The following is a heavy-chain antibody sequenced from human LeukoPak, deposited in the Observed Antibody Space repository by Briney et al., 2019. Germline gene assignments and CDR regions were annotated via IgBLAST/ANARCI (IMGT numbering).Heavy chain of an antibody. CDR3: ARDYAPYSSGWYRGSIDAFDI. V-gene: IGHV1-2*04. Sequence: ASVKVSCKASGYTFTGYYMHWVRQAPGQGLEWMGWINPNSGGTNYAQKFQGWVTMTRDTPISTAYMELSRLRSDDTAVYYCARDYAPYSSGWYRGSIDAFDIWGQGTMVTVSS. D-gene: IGHD6-19*01. J-gene: IGHJ3*02. CDR2: INPNSGGT. CDR1: GYTFTGYY.